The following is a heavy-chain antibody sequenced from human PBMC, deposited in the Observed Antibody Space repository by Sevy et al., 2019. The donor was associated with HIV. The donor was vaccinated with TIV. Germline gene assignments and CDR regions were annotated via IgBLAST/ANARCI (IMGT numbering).Heavy chain of an antibody. CDR3: ARGGYSYGYVGYYYYGMDV. V-gene: IGHV3-7*01. CDR1: GFTFSSYW. CDR2: IKQDGSEK. Sequence: GGCLRLSCAASGFTFSSYWMSWVRQAPGKGLEWVANIKQDGSEKYYVDSVKGRFTISRDNAKNSLYLQMNSLRAEDTAVYYCARGGYSYGYVGYYYYGMDVWGQGTTVTVSS. D-gene: IGHD5-18*01. J-gene: IGHJ6*02.